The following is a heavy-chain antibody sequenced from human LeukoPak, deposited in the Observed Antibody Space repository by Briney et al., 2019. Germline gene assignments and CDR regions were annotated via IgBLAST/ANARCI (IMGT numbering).Heavy chain of an antibody. J-gene: IGHJ3*02. D-gene: IGHD2-2*01. CDR2: NYYSGST. CDR1: GGSISSYY. V-gene: IGHV4-59*01. Sequence: SETLSLTCTVSGGSISSYYWSWIRQPPGKGLEWIGYNYYSGSTNYNPSLKSRVTISVDTSKNQFSLKLSSVTAADTAVYYCATAALDCSSTSCYDAFDIWGQGTMVTVSS. CDR3: ATAALDCSSTSCYDAFDI.